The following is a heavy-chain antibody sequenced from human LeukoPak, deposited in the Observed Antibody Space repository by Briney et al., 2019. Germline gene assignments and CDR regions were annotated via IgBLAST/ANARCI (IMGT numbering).Heavy chain of an antibody. CDR3: TRHKGNDIVVVPAANAKWEVFDY. Sequence: PGGSLRLSCAASGFTFSGSAMHWVRQASGKGLEWVGRIRSKANSYATAYAASVKGRFTISRDDSKNTAYLQMNSLKTEDTAVCYCTRHKGNDIVVVPAANAKWEVFDYWGQGTLVTVSS. J-gene: IGHJ4*02. V-gene: IGHV3-73*01. CDR1: GFTFSGSA. CDR2: IRSKANSYAT. D-gene: IGHD2-2*01.